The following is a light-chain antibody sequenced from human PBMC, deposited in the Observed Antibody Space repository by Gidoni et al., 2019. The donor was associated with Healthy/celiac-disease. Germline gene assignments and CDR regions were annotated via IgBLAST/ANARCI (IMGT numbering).Light chain of an antibody. V-gene: IGKV3-11*01. CDR2: DAS. Sequence: EFVLTQSPATLSLSPGERATPSCRASQSVSSYLAWYQQKPGQAPRLLIYDASNRATGIPARFSGSGSGTDFTLTISSLEPEDFAVYYCQQRSNWPPGVTFGGGTKVEIK. J-gene: IGKJ4*01. CDR1: QSVSSY. CDR3: QQRSNWPPGVT.